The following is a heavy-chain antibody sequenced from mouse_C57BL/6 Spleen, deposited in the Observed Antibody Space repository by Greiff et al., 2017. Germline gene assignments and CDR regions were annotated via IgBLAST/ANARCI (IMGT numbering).Heavy chain of an antibody. CDR1: GYTFPSYW. Sequence: VQLQQPGAELVRPGSSVKLSCKASGYTFPSYWMHWVKQRPIQGLEWIGNIDPSDSETHYNQKFKDKATLTVDKSSSTAYMQLSSLTSEDSAVYYCARGITTVVAPMDYWGQGTSVTVSS. D-gene: IGHD1-1*01. J-gene: IGHJ4*01. V-gene: IGHV1-52*01. CDR2: IDPSDSET. CDR3: ARGITTVVAPMDY.